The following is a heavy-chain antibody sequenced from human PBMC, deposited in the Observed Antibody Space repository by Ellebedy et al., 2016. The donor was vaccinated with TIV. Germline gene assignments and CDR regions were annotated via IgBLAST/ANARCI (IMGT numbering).Heavy chain of an antibody. CDR2: ISSSGNSI. Sequence: GESLKISCAASGFTFSDYYMNWIRQAPGKGLEWVSFISSSGNSIYYAHSVKGRFTISRDNAKNSLYLQMNSLRAEDTAVYFCAREAIAAAKIQPNLEYWGQGTLVTVSS. D-gene: IGHD6-13*01. CDR1: GFTFSDYY. J-gene: IGHJ4*02. V-gene: IGHV3-11*04. CDR3: AREAIAAAKIQPNLEY.